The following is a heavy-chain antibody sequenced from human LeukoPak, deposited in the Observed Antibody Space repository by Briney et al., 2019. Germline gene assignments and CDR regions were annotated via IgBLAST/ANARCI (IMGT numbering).Heavy chain of an antibody. CDR3: AREITVVVVAATPNYMDV. J-gene: IGHJ6*03. D-gene: IGHD2-15*01. Sequence: GGSLRLSCAASGFSFSSYGMDWVRQAPGKGLEWVAFIRYDGSNKYYGDSVKGRFTISRDNSKNTLYLQMNSLRAEDTAVYYCAREITVVVVAATPNYMDVWGKGTTVTVSS. V-gene: IGHV3-30*02. CDR2: IRYDGSNK. CDR1: GFSFSSYG.